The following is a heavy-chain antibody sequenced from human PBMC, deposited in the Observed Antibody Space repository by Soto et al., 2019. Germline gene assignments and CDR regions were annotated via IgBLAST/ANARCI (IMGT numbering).Heavy chain of an antibody. CDR3: AHKGGGDRILDY. J-gene: IGHJ4*02. CDR2: IYWDDAK. Sequence: QITLKESGPTLVKPTQTLTLTCTFSGFSLSASGVGVGWIRQPPGKALEWLAIIYWDDAKHYSPSLKSSLTIPKEPSKNQVVLTMTNMDPVDTATYSCAHKGGGDRILDYWGQGTLVTVSS. V-gene: IGHV2-5*02. CDR1: GFSLSASGVG. D-gene: IGHD3-16*01.